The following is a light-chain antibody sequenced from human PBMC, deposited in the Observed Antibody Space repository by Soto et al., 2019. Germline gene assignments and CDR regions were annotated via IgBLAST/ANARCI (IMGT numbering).Light chain of an antibody. CDR2: DVS. V-gene: IGLV2-14*01. CDR3: SSYTSSSTHYV. J-gene: IGLJ1*01. CDR1: SSDVGGYNY. Sequence: QSVLTQPASVSGSPGQSITLSCTGTSSDVGGYNYVSWYQQHPGKAPKLMIYDVSNRPSGVSNRFSGSKSGNTASLTISGLQAEDEADYYCSSYTSSSTHYVFGTGTKVTVL.